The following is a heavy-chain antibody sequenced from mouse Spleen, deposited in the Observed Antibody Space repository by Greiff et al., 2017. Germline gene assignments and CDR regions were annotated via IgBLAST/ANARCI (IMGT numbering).Heavy chain of an antibody. CDR3: ARVGSTMITPWFAY. CDR2: ISSGGSYT. V-gene: IGHV5-6*01. D-gene: IGHD2-4*01. Sequence: EVQLQQSGGDLVKPGGSLKLSCAASGFTFSSYGMSWVRQTPDKRLEWVATISSGGSYTYYPDSVKGRFTISRDNAKNTLYLQMSSLKSEDTAMYYCARVGSTMITPWFAYWGQGSLVTVSA. J-gene: IGHJ3*01. CDR1: GFTFSSYG.